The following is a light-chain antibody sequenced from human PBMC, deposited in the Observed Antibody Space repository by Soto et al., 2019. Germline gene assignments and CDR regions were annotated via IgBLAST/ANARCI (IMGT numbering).Light chain of an antibody. V-gene: IGLV1-44*01. CDR2: SNN. J-gene: IGLJ1*01. Sequence: QSVLTQPPSASGTPGQRVTISCSGSFSNIGSNPVNWYQQLPGTAPKLLIYSNNQRPSGVPDRFSGSKSGTSASLAISGLQSEDEADYYCVAWDGSLKGYVFGTGTKLTVL. CDR1: FSNIGSNP. CDR3: VAWDGSLKGYV.